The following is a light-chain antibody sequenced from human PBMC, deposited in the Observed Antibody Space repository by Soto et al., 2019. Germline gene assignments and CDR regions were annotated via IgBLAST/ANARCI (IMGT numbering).Light chain of an antibody. CDR1: QGINSY. V-gene: IGKV1-9*01. CDR3: QQLYSYPLT. CDR2: TAS. J-gene: IGKJ4*01. Sequence: DIQLTQSPSFLSASVGDRVTVTCRASQGINSYLAWYQQKPGKAPKLLTYTASTLQSGVPSRFSGSGSWTEFTLTITSLQTKDFAAYYCQQLYSYPLTFGGGTKVEIK.